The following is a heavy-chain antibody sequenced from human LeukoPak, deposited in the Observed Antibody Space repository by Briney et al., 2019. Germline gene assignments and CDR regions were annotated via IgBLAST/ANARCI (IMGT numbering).Heavy chain of an antibody. CDR3: AFYGDYVLRFDY. Sequence: GGSLRLSCAASGFTFSSYAMSWVRQAPGKGLEWVSAISGSGGSTYYADSVKGRFTISRDNSKNTLYLQMNSLRAEGTAVYYCAFYGDYVLRFDYWGQGTLVTVSS. CDR2: ISGSGGST. V-gene: IGHV3-23*01. J-gene: IGHJ4*02. CDR1: GFTFSSYA. D-gene: IGHD4-17*01.